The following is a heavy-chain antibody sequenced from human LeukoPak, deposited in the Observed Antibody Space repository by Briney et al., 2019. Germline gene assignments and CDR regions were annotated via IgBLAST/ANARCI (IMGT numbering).Heavy chain of an antibody. CDR3: AKDGDYSGYPKPYYYFYMDV. CDR2: ISGSGVST. V-gene: IGHV3-23*01. J-gene: IGHJ6*03. D-gene: IGHD5-12*01. CDR1: GFTFSSYG. Sequence: GGSLRLSCAASGFTFSSYGMSWVRQAPGKGLEWVSAISGSGVSTYYADSVKGRFTISGDNSKNTVFLQMNSLRIEDTAVYYCAKDGDYSGYPKPYYYFYMDVWGKGTTVTISS.